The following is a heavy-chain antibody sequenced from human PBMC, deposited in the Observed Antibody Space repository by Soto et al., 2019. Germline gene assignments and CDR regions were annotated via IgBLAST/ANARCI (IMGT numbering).Heavy chain of an antibody. Sequence: GGSLRLSCAASGFTFSSYGMHWVRQAPGKGLEWVAVISYDGSNKYYADSVKGRFTISRNNSKNTLYLQMNSLRAEDTAVYYCANLHISGQYCSSTSCSHFDYWAQGTLVTVSS. CDR3: ANLHISGQYCSSTSCSHFDY. CDR1: GFTFSSYG. J-gene: IGHJ4*02. D-gene: IGHD2-2*01. CDR2: ISYDGSNK. V-gene: IGHV3-30*18.